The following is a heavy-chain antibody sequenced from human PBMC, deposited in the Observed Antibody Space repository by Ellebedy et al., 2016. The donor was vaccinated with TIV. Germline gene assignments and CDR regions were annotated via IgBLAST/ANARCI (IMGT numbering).Heavy chain of an antibody. J-gene: IGHJ3*02. CDR1: GFAFSSYG. Sequence: GESLKISCEASGFAFSSYGMHWVRQAPGKGLEWVAVIWYDGSNKYYPDSVKGRFTISRDNSKNTLYLQMNSLRAEDTAVYYCARDRAVSMIVRGDAFDIWGQGTMVTVSS. V-gene: IGHV3-33*01. CDR2: IWYDGSNK. CDR3: ARDRAVSMIVRGDAFDI. D-gene: IGHD3-22*01.